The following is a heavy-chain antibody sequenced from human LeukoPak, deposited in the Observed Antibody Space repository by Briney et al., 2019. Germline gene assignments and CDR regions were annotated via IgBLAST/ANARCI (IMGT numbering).Heavy chain of an antibody. J-gene: IGHJ4*02. CDR3: GREPRYRPIDY. Sequence: ASVKVSCKASGYTFTNYYLHWVRQAPGQGLEWMGWIIPNSGDTNYAPKFQGRVTMTRDTSISTAYMELTRLRSDDTAVYYCGREPRYRPIDYWGQGTLVTVSS. D-gene: IGHD3-9*01. CDR2: IIPNSGDT. V-gene: IGHV1-2*02. CDR1: GYTFTNYY.